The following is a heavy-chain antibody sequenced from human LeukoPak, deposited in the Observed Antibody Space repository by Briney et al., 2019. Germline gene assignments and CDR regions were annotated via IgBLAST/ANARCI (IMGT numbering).Heavy chain of an antibody. D-gene: IGHD5-18*01. CDR2: FNPNTADT. CDR3: ARDHSGYSYDPYYFDY. CDR1: GYLFTAYY. V-gene: IGHV1-2*02. Sequence: WASVTASCKASGYLFTAYYIHWVRQAPGQGLEWMGWFNPNTADTYSTQKFQGRVTMARDTSISTAYMELSRLRSDDTAVYYCARDHSGYSYDPYYFDYWGQGTLVTVSS. J-gene: IGHJ4*02.